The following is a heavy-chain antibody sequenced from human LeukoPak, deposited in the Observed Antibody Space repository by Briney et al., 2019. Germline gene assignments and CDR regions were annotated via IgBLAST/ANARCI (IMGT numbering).Heavy chain of an antibody. Sequence: ASLKVSCKASGGTFSSYAISWVRQAPGQGLEWMGGIIPIFGTANYAQKFQGRVTIAADKSTSTAYMELSSLRSEDTAVYYCARVPLRFAMVRGVSLFDYWGQGTLVTVSS. D-gene: IGHD3-10*01. J-gene: IGHJ4*02. CDR2: IIPIFGTA. CDR1: GGTFSSYA. V-gene: IGHV1-69*06. CDR3: ARVPLRFAMVRGVSLFDY.